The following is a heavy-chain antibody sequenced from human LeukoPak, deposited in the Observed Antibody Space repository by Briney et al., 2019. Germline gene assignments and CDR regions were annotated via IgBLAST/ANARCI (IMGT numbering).Heavy chain of an antibody. J-gene: IGHJ3*01. Sequence: GGSLRLSCTGSGFTFSSYSMNWVRQAPGKGLEWVSSISSSSSYRYYEESVKGRFSISRDNARNSLYLQMNSLRAEDTAVYYCARDSVGPFRRSPTNAFDVWGQGTMVTVSS. D-gene: IGHD4-23*01. V-gene: IGHV3-21*01. CDR2: ISSSSSYR. CDR1: GFTFSSYS. CDR3: ARDSVGPFRRSPTNAFDV.